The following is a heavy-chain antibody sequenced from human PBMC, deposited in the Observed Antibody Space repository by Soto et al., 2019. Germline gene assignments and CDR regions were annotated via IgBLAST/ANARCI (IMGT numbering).Heavy chain of an antibody. Sequence: PGGSLRLSCAASGFTFSSYAMSWVRQAPGKGLEWVSAISGSGGSTYYADSVKGRLTISRDNSKNTLYLQMNSLRAEDTAVYYCAKGGLFGDFWSGPPSRPMDVWGKGTTVTVSS. J-gene: IGHJ6*03. CDR2: ISGSGGST. D-gene: IGHD3-3*01. CDR1: GFTFSSYA. V-gene: IGHV3-23*01. CDR3: AKGGLFGDFWSGPPSRPMDV.